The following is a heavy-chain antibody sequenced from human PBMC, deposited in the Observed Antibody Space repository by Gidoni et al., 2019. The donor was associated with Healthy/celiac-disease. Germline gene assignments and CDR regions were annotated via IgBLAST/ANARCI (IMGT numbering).Heavy chain of an antibody. CDR2: ISSSSSYI. CDR3: ARDPLPYCSSTSCRVGMGDY. D-gene: IGHD2-2*01. Sequence: EVQLVESGGGLVKPGGSLRLSCAASGFTFSSYSMNWVRQAPGKGLEWVSSISSSSSYIYYADSVKGRFTISRDNAKNSLYLQMNSLRAEDTAVYYCARDPLPYCSSTSCRVGMGDYWGQGTLVTVSS. V-gene: IGHV3-21*01. J-gene: IGHJ4*02. CDR1: GFTFSSYS.